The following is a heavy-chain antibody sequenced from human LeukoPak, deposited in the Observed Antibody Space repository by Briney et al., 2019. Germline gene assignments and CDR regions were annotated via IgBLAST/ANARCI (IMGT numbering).Heavy chain of an antibody. D-gene: IGHD3-10*01. J-gene: IGHJ5*02. V-gene: IGHV4-39*01. CDR1: GGSISSSSYY. CDR3: ARCLWFGELLFWFDP. Sequence: SETLSLTCTVSGGSISSSSYYWGWIRQPPGKELEWIGSIYYSGSTYYNPSLKSRVTISVDTSKNQFSLKLSSVTAADTAVYYCARCLWFGELLFWFDPWGQGTLVTVSS. CDR2: IYYSGST.